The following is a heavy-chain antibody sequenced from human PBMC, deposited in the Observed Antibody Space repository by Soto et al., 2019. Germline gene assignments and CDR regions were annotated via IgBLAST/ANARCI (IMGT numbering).Heavy chain of an antibody. J-gene: IGHJ4*02. V-gene: IGHV1-69*02. D-gene: IGHD3-10*01. CDR1: GGTFRNYP. CDR2: IFPLTDIP. CDR3: ARITLVVLNYFES. Sequence: QVQLAQSGTEVKKPGSSVKVSCKASGGTFRNYPINWVRQAPGQGLEWMGSIFPLTDIPDYAQKFQARLTISADKSTSTADMELSGLTSDDTAMYFCARITLVVLNYFESWGQGTLVTVSS.